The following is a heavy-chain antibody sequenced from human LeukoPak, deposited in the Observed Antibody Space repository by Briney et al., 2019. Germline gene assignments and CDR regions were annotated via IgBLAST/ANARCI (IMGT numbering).Heavy chain of an antibody. J-gene: IGHJ4*02. CDR2: INHSGST. CDR1: GGSFSGYY. V-gene: IGHV4-34*01. Sequence: SETLSLTCAVYGGSFSGYYWNWIRQPPGKGLEWIGEINHSGSTNYNSSLKSRVTISVDTSKNQFSLKLISVTAADTAVYYCARSRYHWDIAPTMNDFWGQRTLVTVSS. D-gene: IGHD5-12*01. CDR3: ARSRYHWDIAPTMNDF.